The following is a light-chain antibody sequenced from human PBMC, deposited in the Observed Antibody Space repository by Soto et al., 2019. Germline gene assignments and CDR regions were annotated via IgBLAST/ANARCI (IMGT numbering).Light chain of an antibody. CDR3: AAWDDSSNYV. CDR1: SSNIGSYT. CDR2: SDD. V-gene: IGLV1-44*01. J-gene: IGLJ1*01. Sequence: QLVLTQPPSASGTPGQRVTISCSGSSSNIGSYTVNWYQQLPGTAPKLLIYSDDQRPSGVPDRFSGSKSGTSASLAISGLQSEDEADYYCAAWDDSSNYVFGTGTKVTVL.